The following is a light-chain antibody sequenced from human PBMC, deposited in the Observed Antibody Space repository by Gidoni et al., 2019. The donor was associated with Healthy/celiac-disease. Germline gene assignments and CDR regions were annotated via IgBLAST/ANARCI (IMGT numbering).Light chain of an antibody. CDR1: QSVSSSY. CDR2: GAS. J-gene: IGKJ2*01. V-gene: IGKV3-20*01. Sequence: EIVLTQSPGPLSLSPGERATLSCRASQSVSSSYFGGYQQKPGQAPRLLIYGASSRATGIPDRFSGSGSGTDFSLTISRLEPEDFAVYYCQQYGSSPPYTFGQGTKLEIK. CDR3: QQYGSSPPYT.